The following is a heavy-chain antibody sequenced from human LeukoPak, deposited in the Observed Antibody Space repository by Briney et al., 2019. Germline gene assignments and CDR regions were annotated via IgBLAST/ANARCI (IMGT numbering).Heavy chain of an antibody. J-gene: IGHJ4*02. CDR1: GGSISGYY. V-gene: IGHV4-59*08. CDR3: AGSYYDILTGYFPFDY. Sequence: SETLSLTCSVSGGSISGYYWSWIRQPPGKGLEWIGYIYYSGSTNYNPSLKSRVTISVDTSKNQFSLKLSSVTAADTAVYYCAGSYYDILTGYFPFDYWGQGTLVTVSS. CDR2: IYYSGST. D-gene: IGHD3-9*01.